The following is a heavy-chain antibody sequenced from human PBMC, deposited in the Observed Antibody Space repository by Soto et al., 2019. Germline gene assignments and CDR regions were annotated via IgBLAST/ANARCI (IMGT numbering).Heavy chain of an antibody. V-gene: IGHV4-31*03. CDR2: IYYSGST. D-gene: IGHD1-7*01. J-gene: IGHJ6*03. CDR1: GGSISSGSNY. CDR3: AGTSSLQWYYMEV. Sequence: SETLSLTCTVSGGSISSGSNYWSWIRQHPGKGLEWIGYIYYSGSTYYNPSLKSRVTISMDTSKNQFSLKLNSVTPEDTAVYYCAGTSSLQWYYMEVWDKGTTVTVSS.